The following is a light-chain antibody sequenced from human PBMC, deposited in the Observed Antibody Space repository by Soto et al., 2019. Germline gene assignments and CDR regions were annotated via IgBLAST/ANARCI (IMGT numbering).Light chain of an antibody. V-gene: IGKV3-15*01. CDR3: QQYNNGPPIT. Sequence: EIEMTQTPSTLSLAPGERFALSSSASESVSTNLAWYQQKAGQAPRLLIYGASTRATGIPARFSGSGSGTDFTLTISSLQFEDFAVYYCQQYNNGPPITVGQGTKVDIK. J-gene: IGKJ1*01. CDR2: GAS. CDR1: ESVSTN.